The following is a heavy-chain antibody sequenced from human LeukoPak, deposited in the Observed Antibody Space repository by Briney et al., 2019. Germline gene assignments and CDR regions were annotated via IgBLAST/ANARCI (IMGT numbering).Heavy chain of an antibody. CDR3: AKDVRGGPIVGAGSVDY. V-gene: IGHV3-23*05. D-gene: IGHD1-26*01. CDR2: VNNKGNNK. Sequence: GTSLRLSCAASRFTFSRYAMSWVRQAPGKGLEWVSAVNNKGNNKYYADSVRGRFTISRDNSKNTLYLQMDSLRAEHTAVYYCAKDVRGGPIVGAGSVDYWGLGTLVTVSS. CDR1: RFTFSRYA. J-gene: IGHJ4*02.